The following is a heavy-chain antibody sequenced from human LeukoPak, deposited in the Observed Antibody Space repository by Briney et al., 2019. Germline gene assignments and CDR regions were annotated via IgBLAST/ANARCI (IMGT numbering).Heavy chain of an antibody. CDR2: IIPILGIA. V-gene: IGHV1-69*04. CDR3: ARGRRDGYKTMDY. Sequence: ASVKVSCKASGGTFSSYAISWVRQAPGQGLEWMGRIIPILGIANYAQKFQGRVTITADKSTSTAYMELSSLRTEDTAVYYCARGRRDGYKTMDYWGQGTLVTVSS. J-gene: IGHJ4*02. D-gene: IGHD5-12*01. CDR1: GGTFSSYA.